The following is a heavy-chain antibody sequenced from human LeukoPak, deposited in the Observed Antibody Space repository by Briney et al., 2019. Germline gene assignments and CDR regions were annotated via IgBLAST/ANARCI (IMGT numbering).Heavy chain of an antibody. Sequence: PGGSLRLSCAASGFTFSSYGMHWVRQAPGKGLEWVAVISYDGSNKYYADSVKGRFTISRDNSKNTLYLQMTSLRAEDKAVYYCAKDQILEGFDYWGQGTLVTVSS. CDR3: AKDQILEGFDY. V-gene: IGHV3-30*18. CDR2: ISYDGSNK. CDR1: GFTFSSYG. J-gene: IGHJ4*02.